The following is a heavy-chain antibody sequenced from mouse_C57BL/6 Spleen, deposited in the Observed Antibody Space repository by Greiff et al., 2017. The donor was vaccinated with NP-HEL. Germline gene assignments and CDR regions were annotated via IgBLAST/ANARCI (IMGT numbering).Heavy chain of an antibody. CDR3: ARRGGYGYFDV. D-gene: IGHD2-2*01. CDR1: GYSFTGYY. J-gene: IGHJ1*03. Sequence: VQLQQSGPKLVKPGASVKISCKASGYSFTGYYMNWVKQSPEKSLEWIGEINPSTGGTTYNQKFKAKATLTVDKSSSTAYMQLKSLTSEDSAVYYCARRGGYGYFDVWGTGTTVTVSS. CDR2: INPSTGGT. V-gene: IGHV1-42*01.